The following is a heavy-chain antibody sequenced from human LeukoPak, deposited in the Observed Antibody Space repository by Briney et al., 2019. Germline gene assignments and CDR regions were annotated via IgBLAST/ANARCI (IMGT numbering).Heavy chain of an antibody. D-gene: IGHD6-13*01. CDR2: IKQDGSEK. V-gene: IGHV3-7*01. Sequence: QSGGSLRLSCAASGFTFSTYWMSWVRQAPGKGLEWVANIKQDGSEKYYLDSVKGRFTISRDNAKNSLYLQMNSLRAEDTAVYFCTREAAAGIDYWGQGTLVTVSS. CDR3: TREAAAGIDY. J-gene: IGHJ4*02. CDR1: GFTFSTYW.